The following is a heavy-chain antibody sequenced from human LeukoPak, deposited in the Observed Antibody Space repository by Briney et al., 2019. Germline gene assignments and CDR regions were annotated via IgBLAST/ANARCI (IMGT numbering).Heavy chain of an antibody. Sequence: PGGSLRLSCAASGFTFSNAWMSWVRQAPGKGLEWVGRIKSKTDGGTTDYAAPAKGRFTISRDDSKNTLYLQMNSLKTDDTAVYYCTTVDPYYYYYYGMDVWGQGTTVTVSS. V-gene: IGHV3-15*01. D-gene: IGHD3-9*01. CDR3: TTVDPYYYYYYGMDV. J-gene: IGHJ6*02. CDR2: IKSKTDGGTT. CDR1: GFTFSNAW.